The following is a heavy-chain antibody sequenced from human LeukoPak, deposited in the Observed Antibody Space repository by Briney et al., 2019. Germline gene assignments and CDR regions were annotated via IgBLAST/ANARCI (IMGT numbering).Heavy chain of an antibody. Sequence: GGSLRLSCAASGFTFSSYGIHWVRQAPGKGLEWVAFIRYDETNKYYADSVKGRFTISRDNSKSTLYLQMNSLRADDTAVYYCAKSSSGWFWGAFDIWGQGTMVTVSS. CDR2: IRYDETNK. V-gene: IGHV3-30*02. CDR3: AKSSSGWFWGAFDI. CDR1: GFTFSSYG. J-gene: IGHJ3*02. D-gene: IGHD6-19*01.